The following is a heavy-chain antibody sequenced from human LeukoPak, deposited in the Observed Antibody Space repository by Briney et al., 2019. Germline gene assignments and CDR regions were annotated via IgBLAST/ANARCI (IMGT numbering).Heavy chain of an antibody. V-gene: IGHV1-69*04. CDR3: ARDQAGWFDP. CDR1: GGTFSSYA. J-gene: IGHJ5*02. CDR2: IIPILGIA. Sequence: ASVTVSCKASGGTFSSYAISWVRQAPGQGLEWMGRIIPILGIANYAQKFQGRVTITADKSTSTAYMELSSLRSEDTAVYYCARDQAGWFDPWGQGTLVTVSS.